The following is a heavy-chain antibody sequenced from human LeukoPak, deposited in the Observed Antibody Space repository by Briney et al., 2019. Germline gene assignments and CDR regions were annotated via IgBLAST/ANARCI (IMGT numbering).Heavy chain of an antibody. CDR3: AKEARGYPSDY. V-gene: IGHV3-30*02. Sequence: GESLGLSCAASGFTFSSYGMHWVRQAPGKGLEWVAFIRYDGSNKYYAESVKGRFTISRDNSKNTLYLQMNSLRAEDTAVYYCAKEARGYPSDYWGQGTLVTVSS. J-gene: IGHJ4*02. CDR1: GFTFSSYG. CDR2: IRYDGSNK. D-gene: IGHD5-18*01.